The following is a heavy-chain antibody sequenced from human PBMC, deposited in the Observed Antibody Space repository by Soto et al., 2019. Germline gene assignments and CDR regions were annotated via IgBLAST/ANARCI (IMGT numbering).Heavy chain of an antibody. V-gene: IGHV1-46*01. CDR2: INPSGGST. J-gene: IGHJ5*02. CDR1: GYTFTRYY. CDR3: ARADVLGYCSSTSCYRRWFDP. D-gene: IGHD2-2*02. Sequence: ASVKVSCKASGYTFTRYYMHWVRQAPGQGLEWMGIINPSGGSTSYAQKFQGRVTMTRDTSTSTVYMELSSLRSEDTAVYYCARADVLGYCSSTSCYRRWFDPWGQGTPVTVSS.